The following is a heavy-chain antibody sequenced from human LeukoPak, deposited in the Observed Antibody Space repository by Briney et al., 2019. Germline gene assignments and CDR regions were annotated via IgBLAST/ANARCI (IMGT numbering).Heavy chain of an antibody. V-gene: IGHV3-23*01. D-gene: IGHD2-15*01. CDR3: TTRLQHHFDY. Sequence: PGGSLRLSCAASGFTFSSYAMSWVRQAPGKGLEWVSTITVSGGSTYYADSVKGRFTISRDDSQNTVYLQMDSLRAEDTAVYYCTTRLQHHFDYWGQGTQVTVSS. J-gene: IGHJ4*02. CDR2: ITVSGGST. CDR1: GFTFSSYA.